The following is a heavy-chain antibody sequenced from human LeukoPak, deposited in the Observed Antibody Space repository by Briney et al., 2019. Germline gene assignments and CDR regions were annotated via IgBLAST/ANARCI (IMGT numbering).Heavy chain of an antibody. CDR3: AKDLSYDSSGYSGGDI. Sequence: GGSLRLSCAASGFTFSSYAMSWVRQAPGKGLEWVSAISGSGGSTYYADSVKGRFTISRDNSKNTLYLQMNSLRAEDTAVYYCAKDLSYDSSGYSGGDIWGQGTMVTVSS. CDR1: GFTFSSYA. CDR2: ISGSGGST. V-gene: IGHV3-23*01. J-gene: IGHJ3*02. D-gene: IGHD3-22*01.